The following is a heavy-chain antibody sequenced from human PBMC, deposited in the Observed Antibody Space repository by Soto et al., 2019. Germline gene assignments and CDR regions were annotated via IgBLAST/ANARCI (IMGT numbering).Heavy chain of an antibody. CDR2: ISAYNNNA. J-gene: IGHJ6*02. D-gene: IGHD3-3*01. V-gene: IGHV1-18*01. CDR3: ARDSNPFGVVIRSPEKQKYGMDV. Sequence: EASVKVSCKASNYPFTSYGFAWVRQAPGHGLQWLGRISAYNNNADYAQEFQGRVTMTTDTSTRTAVMELRSLTSDDTVVYYCARDSNPFGVVIRSPEKQKYGMDVWGQGTTVTVSS. CDR1: NYPFTSYG.